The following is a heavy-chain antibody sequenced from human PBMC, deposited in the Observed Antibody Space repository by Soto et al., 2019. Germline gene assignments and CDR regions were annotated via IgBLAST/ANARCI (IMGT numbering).Heavy chain of an antibody. V-gene: IGHV3-23*01. Sequence: EVQLLESGGGLVQPGGSLRLSCAPSGFSFSSYAMSWVRQAPGKGLEWVSAISGSGDNTYYADSVKGRFTISRDNSKNALYLQMSSLRVEDTAVYYCAKDVGRGGGSCLRDWGQGTLVTVSS. CDR3: AKDVGRGGGSCLRD. CDR1: GFSFSSYA. J-gene: IGHJ4*02. D-gene: IGHD2-15*01. CDR2: ISGSGDNT.